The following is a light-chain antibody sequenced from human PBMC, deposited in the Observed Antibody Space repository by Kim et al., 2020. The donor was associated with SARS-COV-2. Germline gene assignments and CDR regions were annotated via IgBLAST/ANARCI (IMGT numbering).Light chain of an antibody. V-gene: IGKV1-5*03. CDR1: QTIGTS. Sequence: LSASVGDRVTITCRASQTIGTSLAWFQQKPGKAPKRLIYKVSTLQSGVPTRFSGSGSETEFTLTISSLQPDEFATYYCQQYFIYSTFGQGTKLEI. CDR3: QQYFIYST. CDR2: KVS. J-gene: IGKJ2*01.